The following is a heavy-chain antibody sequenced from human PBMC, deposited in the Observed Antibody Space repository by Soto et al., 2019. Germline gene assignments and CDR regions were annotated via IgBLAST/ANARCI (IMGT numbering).Heavy chain of an antibody. CDR3: ARIPHNWNYALGWYFDY. J-gene: IGHJ4*02. V-gene: IGHV2-26*01. CDR2: IFSNDEK. CDR1: GFSLSNARMG. D-gene: IGHD1-7*01. Sequence: QVTLKESGPVLVKPTEPLTLTCTVSGFSLSNARMGVSWIRQPPGKALEWLAHIFSNDEKSYSTSLKSRLTISKDTSKSQVVLTMTNMDPVDTATYYCARIPHNWNYALGWYFDYWGQGTLVTVSS.